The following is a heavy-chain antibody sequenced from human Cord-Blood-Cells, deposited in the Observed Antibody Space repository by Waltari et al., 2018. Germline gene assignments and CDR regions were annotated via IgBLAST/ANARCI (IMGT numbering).Heavy chain of an antibody. CDR2: IYHSGSP. D-gene: IGHD5-12*01. CDR3: ASSPRIYSGYDVDY. CDR1: GYSISSGYY. J-gene: IGHJ4*02. Sequence: QVQLQESGPGLVKPSETLSLTCAVSGYSISSGYYWGWIRQPPGKGMEWIGSIYHSGSPYETPSLKSRVTISVDTSKNQFSLKLSSVTAADTAVYYCASSPRIYSGYDVDYWGQGTLVTVSS. V-gene: IGHV4-38-2*01.